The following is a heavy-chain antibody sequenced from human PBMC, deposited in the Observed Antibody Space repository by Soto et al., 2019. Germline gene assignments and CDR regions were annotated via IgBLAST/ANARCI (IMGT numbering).Heavy chain of an antibody. D-gene: IGHD2-15*01. Sequence: SETLSLSCTVSGDSISSYYWTWIRQPPGKGLEYIGYIYYSGRTYYNPSLKSRVTISVDTSKNQFSLKLSSVTAADTAVYYCARGHLGITTTGTWYDFDYWGQGTLVTVSS. V-gene: IGHV4-59*01. CDR1: GDSISSYY. CDR3: ARGHLGITTTGTWYDFDY. CDR2: IYYSGRT. J-gene: IGHJ4*02.